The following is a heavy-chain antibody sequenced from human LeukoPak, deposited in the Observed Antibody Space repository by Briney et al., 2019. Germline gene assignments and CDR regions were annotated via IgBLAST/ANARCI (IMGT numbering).Heavy chain of an antibody. J-gene: IGHJ4*02. V-gene: IGHV1-18*01. CDR1: GYTFTSYG. Sequence: GASVKVSCKASGYTFTSYGISWVRQAPGQGLEWMGWISAYNGNTNYAQKLQGRVTMTTDTSTSTAYMELRSLRSEDTAVYSCARSPRPYSGSFPRFDYWGQGTLVTVSS. CDR3: ARSPRPYSGSFPRFDY. D-gene: IGHD1-26*01. CDR2: ISAYNGNT.